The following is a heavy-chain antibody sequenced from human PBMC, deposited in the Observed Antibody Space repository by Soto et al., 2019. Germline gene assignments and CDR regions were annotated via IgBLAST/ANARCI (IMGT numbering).Heavy chain of an antibody. CDR2: IYYSGST. Sequence: SETLSLTCTVSGGSVSSGSYYWSWIRQPPGKGLEWIGYIYYSGSTNYNPSLKSRVTISVDTSKNQFSLKLSSVTAADTAVYYCARMGYFDYWGQGTLVTVSS. J-gene: IGHJ4*02. CDR3: ARMGYFDY. V-gene: IGHV4-61*01. CDR1: GGSVSSGSYY.